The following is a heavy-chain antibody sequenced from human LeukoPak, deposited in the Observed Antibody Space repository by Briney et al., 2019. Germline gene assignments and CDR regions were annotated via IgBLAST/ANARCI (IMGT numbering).Heavy chain of an antibody. CDR1: GFIFDDYA. CDR3: AKSGWAAASTYYYYGMDV. D-gene: IGHD6-13*01. V-gene: IGHV3-9*01. CDR2: ISWNSGNI. J-gene: IGHJ6*02. Sequence: GGSLRLSCAASGFIFDDYAMHWVRQAPGKGLEWVSGISWNSGNIAYADSLKGRFTISRDNAKNSLYLQMNSLRAEDTAVYYCAKSGWAAASTYYYYGMDVWGQGTTVTVSS.